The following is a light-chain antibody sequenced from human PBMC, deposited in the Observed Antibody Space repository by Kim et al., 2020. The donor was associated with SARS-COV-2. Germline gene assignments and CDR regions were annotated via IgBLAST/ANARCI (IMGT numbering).Light chain of an antibody. V-gene: IGLV3-21*04. CDR2: YDS. CDR1: NIGSKS. CDR3: QVWDSSSDHWV. Sequence: PGKTARITYGGNNIGSKSVHWYQQKPGQAPVLVIYYDSDRPSGIPERFSGSNSGNTATLTISRVEAGDEADYYCQVWDSSSDHWVFGGGTKLTVL. J-gene: IGLJ3*02.